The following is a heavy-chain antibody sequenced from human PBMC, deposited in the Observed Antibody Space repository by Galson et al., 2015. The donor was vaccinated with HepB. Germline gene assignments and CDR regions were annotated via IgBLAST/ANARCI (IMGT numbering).Heavy chain of an antibody. CDR3: AKVSSRSVTERPNY. CDR2: ISGSGGST. CDR1: GFTFSSYA. V-gene: IGHV3-23*01. J-gene: IGHJ4*02. D-gene: IGHD4-17*01. Sequence: SLRLSCAASGFTFSSYAMSWVRQAPGKGLEWVSAISGSGGSTYYADSVKGRFTISRDNSKNTLYLQMNSLRAEDTAVYYCAKVSSRSVTERPNYWGQGTLVTVSS.